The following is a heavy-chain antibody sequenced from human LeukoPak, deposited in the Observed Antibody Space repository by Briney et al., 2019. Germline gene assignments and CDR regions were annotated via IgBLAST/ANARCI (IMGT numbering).Heavy chain of an antibody. Sequence: GGSLRLSCAASGFTFDDYAMHWVRQAPGKGLEWVSGISWNSGNIGYADSVKGRFTISRDNAKNSLYLQMNSLRAEDMALYYCAKDLYSSGWTDAFDIWGQGTMVTVSS. CDR2: ISWNSGNI. D-gene: IGHD6-19*01. J-gene: IGHJ3*02. V-gene: IGHV3-9*03. CDR3: AKDLYSSGWTDAFDI. CDR1: GFTFDDYA.